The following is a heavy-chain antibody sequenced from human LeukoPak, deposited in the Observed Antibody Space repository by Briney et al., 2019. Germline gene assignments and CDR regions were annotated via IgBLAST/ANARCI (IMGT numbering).Heavy chain of an antibody. CDR2: ISYDGSNK. CDR3: ARDSQSNPEYYFDY. V-gene: IGHV3-30*04. J-gene: IGHJ4*02. D-gene: IGHD4-11*01. Sequence: PGGSLRLSCAASGFTFSSYAMHWVRQAPGKGLEWVAVISYDGSNKYYADSAKGRFTISRDNSKNTLYLQMNSLRAEDTAVYYCARDSQSNPEYYFDYWGQGTLVTVSS. CDR1: GFTFSSYA.